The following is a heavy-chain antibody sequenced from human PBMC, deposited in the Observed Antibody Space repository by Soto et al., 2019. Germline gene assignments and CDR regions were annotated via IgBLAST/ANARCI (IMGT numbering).Heavy chain of an antibody. CDR2: VNAGNGYT. CDR1: GYTFTSNA. J-gene: IGHJ4*02. V-gene: IGHV1-3*01. D-gene: IGHD5-18*01. Sequence: QVHLVQSGAEVKKPGASVKVSCRSSGYTFTSNAIPWVRQAPGQSLEWMGWVNAGNGYTKYLQNFQGRVTITSDTSASTAYMELNSLRSEDTAVYYCARGAHTYGYVFDYWGQGTLVTVSS. CDR3: ARGAHTYGYVFDY.